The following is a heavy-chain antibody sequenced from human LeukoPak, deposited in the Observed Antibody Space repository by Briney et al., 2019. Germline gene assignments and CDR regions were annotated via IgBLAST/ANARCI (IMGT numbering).Heavy chain of an antibody. CDR3: ARDDIQNRGAPRTLLYY. V-gene: IGHV3-21*01. CDR2: ISSSSSYI. J-gene: IGHJ4*02. D-gene: IGHD1-14*01. Sequence: GGSLRLSCAASGFTFSSYSMNWVRQAPGKGLEWVSSISSSSSYIYYADSVKGRFTISRDNAKNSLYLQMNSLRAEDTAVCYCARDDIQNRGAPRTLLYYWGQGTLVTVSS. CDR1: GFTFSSYS.